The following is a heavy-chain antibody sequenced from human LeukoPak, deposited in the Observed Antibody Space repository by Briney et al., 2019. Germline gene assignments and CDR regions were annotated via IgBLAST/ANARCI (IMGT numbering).Heavy chain of an antibody. CDR3: AKDEDTYYYDSSGYNYYYYMDV. J-gene: IGHJ6*03. Sequence: QPGGSLRLSCAASGFTFSNYAMSGARQAPGKGVECVSGISGSGDGTYYADSVEGRFTISSDYAKNTQYLQMNGLRAEHTAVYYCAKDEDTYYYDSSGYNYYYYMDVWGKGTTVTVSS. CDR1: GFTFSNYA. D-gene: IGHD3-22*01. CDR2: ISGSGDGT. V-gene: IGHV3-23*01.